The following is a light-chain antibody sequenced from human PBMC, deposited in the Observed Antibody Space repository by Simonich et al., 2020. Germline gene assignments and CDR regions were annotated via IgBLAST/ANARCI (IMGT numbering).Light chain of an antibody. J-gene: IGKJ4*01. CDR3: QQYYSTPLT. CDR2: WAS. CDR1: QSVLYSSNNKNY. Sequence: DIVMTQSPDSLAVSLGARATINCKSNQSVLYSSNNKNYVAWYQQKPGQPPKLLIYWASTLESGVPDRFSGSGSGTDFTLTISSLQAEDVAVYYCQQYYSTPLTFGGGTKVEIK. V-gene: IGKV4-1*01.